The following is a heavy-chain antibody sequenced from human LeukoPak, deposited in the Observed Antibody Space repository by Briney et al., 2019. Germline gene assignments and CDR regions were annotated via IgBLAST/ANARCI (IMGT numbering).Heavy chain of an antibody. Sequence: GASVKVSCKASGYTFTDYYMHWVRQAPGQGLEWMGRINPDSGDTNYAQHFQGRVTMTRDTSISTVYMELSSLSSDDTAVYYCARDLSSTPHWELDYWGRGTLVTVSS. J-gene: IGHJ4*02. V-gene: IGHV1-2*06. D-gene: IGHD1-26*01. CDR3: ARDLSSTPHWELDY. CDR2: INPDSGDT. CDR1: GYTFTDYY.